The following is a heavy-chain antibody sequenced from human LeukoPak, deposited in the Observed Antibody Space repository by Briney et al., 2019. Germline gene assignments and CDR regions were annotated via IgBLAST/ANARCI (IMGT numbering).Heavy chain of an antibody. CDR1: GYTFTSYG. J-gene: IGHJ4*02. V-gene: IGHV1-18*01. CDR2: IGAYNGNT. Sequence: ASVKVSCKASGYTFTSYGISWVRQAPGQGLEWMGWIGAYNGNTNYAQKLQGRVTMTTDTSTSTAYMELRSLRSDDTAVYYCARTSTTGGDFDYWGQGTLVTVSS. D-gene: IGHD1-1*01. CDR3: ARTSTTGGDFDY.